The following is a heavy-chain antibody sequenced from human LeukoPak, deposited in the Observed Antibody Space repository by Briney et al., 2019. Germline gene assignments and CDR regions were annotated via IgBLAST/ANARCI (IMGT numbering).Heavy chain of an antibody. V-gene: IGHV6-1*01. Sequence: LQTLSLTCAISGDSVSSNSAAWNWIRQSPSRGLEWLGRTYYRSKWYNDYAVSVKSRITINPDTSKNQFSLQLNSVTPEDTAVYYCARGGDSSGWQTFDYWGQGTLVTVSS. CDR3: ARGGDSSGWQTFDY. J-gene: IGHJ4*02. CDR1: GDSVSSNSAA. D-gene: IGHD6-19*01. CDR2: TYYRSKWYN.